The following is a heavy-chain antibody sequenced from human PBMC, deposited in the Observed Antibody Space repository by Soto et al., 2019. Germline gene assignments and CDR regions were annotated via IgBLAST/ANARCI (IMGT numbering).Heavy chain of an antibody. CDR1: GDSVSSNSAA. CDR2: TYYRSKWYN. V-gene: IGHV6-1*01. CDR3: ARESEDLTSIFDY. Sequence: PLHTLSLTCAIYGDSVSSNSAAWNWIRQSPSRGLEWLGGTYYRSKWYNDYAVSWKSRITINPDTSKNQFSLQLNSLRADDTAVYYCARESEDLTSIFDYWGQGTLDTVTS. J-gene: IGHJ4*02.